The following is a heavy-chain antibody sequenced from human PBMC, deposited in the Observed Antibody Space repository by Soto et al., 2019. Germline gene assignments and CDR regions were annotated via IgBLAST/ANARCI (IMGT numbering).Heavy chain of an antibody. CDR1: GFTFSSYW. Sequence: GGSLRLSCAASGFTFSSYWMHWVRQTPGKGLVWVSRINSDGSSKSYADSVKGRFTISRDNAKNTLYLQMNSLRAEDTAVYYGARSKDFWSGYHYYYYGMDVWGQGTTVTVS. D-gene: IGHD3-3*01. V-gene: IGHV3-74*01. J-gene: IGHJ6*02. CDR2: INSDGSSK. CDR3: ARSKDFWSGYHYYYYGMDV.